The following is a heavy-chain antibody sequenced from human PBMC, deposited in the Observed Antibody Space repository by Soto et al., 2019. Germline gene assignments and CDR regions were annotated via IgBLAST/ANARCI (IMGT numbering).Heavy chain of an antibody. Sequence: SETLSLTCTVSGVSVSSGSYYWSWIRQPPGKGLEWIGYIYYSGSTNYNPSLKSRVTISVDTSKNQFSLKLSSVTAADTAVYYCSGGVVAASIDYWGQGTLVTVSS. V-gene: IGHV4-61*01. D-gene: IGHD2-15*01. J-gene: IGHJ4*02. CDR3: SGGVVAASIDY. CDR2: IYYSGST. CDR1: GVSVSSGSYY.